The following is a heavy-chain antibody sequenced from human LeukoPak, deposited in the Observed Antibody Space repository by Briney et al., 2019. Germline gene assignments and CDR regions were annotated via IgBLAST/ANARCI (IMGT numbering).Heavy chain of an antibody. CDR1: GGSISSYY. CDR3: ARSVTMVRGVPYYFDY. Sequence: SETLSVTCTVSGGSISSYYWSWIRQPPGKGLEWIGYIYYSGSTNYNPSLKSRVTISVDTSKNQFSLKLSSVTAADTAVYYCARSVTMVRGVPYYFDYWGQGTLVTVSS. J-gene: IGHJ4*02. D-gene: IGHD3-10*01. V-gene: IGHV4-59*01. CDR2: IYYSGST.